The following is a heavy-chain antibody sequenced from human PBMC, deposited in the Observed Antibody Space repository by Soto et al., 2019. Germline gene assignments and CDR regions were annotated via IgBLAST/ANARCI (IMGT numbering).Heavy chain of an antibody. CDR3: AKDPLAGVFDY. D-gene: IGHD3-10*01. CDR1: GFTFSNYA. V-gene: IGHV3-23*04. CDR2: VSATAGTT. J-gene: IGHJ4*02. Sequence: DVQLVDSGGGLVQPGGSLRLSCAASGFTFSNYAMSWVRQAPGKGLEWVSLVSATAGTTYYTYSVKGRFTVSRDNSRNQVYLQMNSLRADDTAVYYCAKDPLAGVFDYWGQGTLVTVS.